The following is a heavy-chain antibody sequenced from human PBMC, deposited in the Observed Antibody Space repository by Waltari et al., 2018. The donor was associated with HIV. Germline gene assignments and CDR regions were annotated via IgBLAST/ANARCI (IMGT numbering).Heavy chain of an antibody. D-gene: IGHD3-22*01. CDR3: ARTPISYDPWGRRFDI. CDR2: IYYSGST. Sequence: QVQLQESGPGLVKPSETLSLPCTVSGASISSYYWSWIRQPPGMGLECIGYIYYSGSTHYNPSLKSRVTISVDTSKQQFSLKLSSVTAADTAVYYCARTPISYDPWGRRFDIWGQGTMVTVSS. V-gene: IGHV4-59*01. J-gene: IGHJ3*02. CDR1: GASISSYY.